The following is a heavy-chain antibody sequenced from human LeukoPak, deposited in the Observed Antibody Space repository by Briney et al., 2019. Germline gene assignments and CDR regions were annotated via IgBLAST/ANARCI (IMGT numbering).Heavy chain of an antibody. V-gene: IGHV3-7*01. CDR3: ARDLIAVAESHFDY. CDR2: IKQDGSEK. D-gene: IGHD6-19*01. Sequence: GGSPRLSCAASGFTFSSNWMSWVRQAPGKGLEWVANIKQDGSEKYYVDSVKGRFTISRDNAKNSLYLQMNSLRAEDTAVYYCARDLIAVAESHFDYWGQGTLVTVAS. CDR1: GFTFSSNW. J-gene: IGHJ4*02.